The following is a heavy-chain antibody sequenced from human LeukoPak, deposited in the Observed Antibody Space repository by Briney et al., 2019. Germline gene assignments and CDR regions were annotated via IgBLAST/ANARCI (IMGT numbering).Heavy chain of an antibody. CDR1: GYTFTGYY. Sequence: GASVKVSCKASGYTFTGYYMHWVRQAPGQGLEWMGWINPNSGGTNYAQKFQGRVTMTRDTSISTAYMELSRLRSEDTAVYYCARSPSIAVAVDFYFDYWGQGTLVTVSS. V-gene: IGHV1-2*02. CDR3: ARSPSIAVAVDFYFDY. D-gene: IGHD6-19*01. J-gene: IGHJ4*02. CDR2: INPNSGGT.